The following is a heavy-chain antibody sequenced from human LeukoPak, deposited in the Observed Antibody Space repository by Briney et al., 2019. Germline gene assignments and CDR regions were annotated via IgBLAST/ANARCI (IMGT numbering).Heavy chain of an antibody. D-gene: IGHD2-2*01. CDR3: AKSAQLLFNCFDP. J-gene: IGHJ5*02. Sequence: GGSLRLSCAASGFTFSSYAMHWVRQAPGKGLEWVAVISFDGSNKYYAGSVKGRFTISRDNSKNTLYLQMNSLRAADTAVYYCAKSAQLLFNCFDPWGQGTLVTVSS. CDR2: ISFDGSNK. V-gene: IGHV3-30*18. CDR1: GFTFSSYA.